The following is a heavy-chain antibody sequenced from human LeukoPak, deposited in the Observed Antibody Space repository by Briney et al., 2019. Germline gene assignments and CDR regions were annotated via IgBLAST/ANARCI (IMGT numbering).Heavy chain of an antibody. Sequence: QPGGSLRLSCAASGFTFSSYGMNWVRQAPGKGLEWVSYISSSRIYYADSVKDRFTISRDNAKNSLYLQMNSLRGEDTAVYYCARGQMYSGRTLDVWGQGTTVTVSS. D-gene: IGHD1-26*01. CDR3: ARGQMYSGRTLDV. CDR2: ISSSRI. CDR1: GFTFSSYG. J-gene: IGHJ6*02. V-gene: IGHV3-48*04.